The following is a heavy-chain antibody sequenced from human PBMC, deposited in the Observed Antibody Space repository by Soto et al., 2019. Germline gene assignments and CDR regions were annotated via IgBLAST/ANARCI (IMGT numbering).Heavy chain of an antibody. J-gene: IGHJ4*02. CDR1: GFTFSSYG. V-gene: IGHV3-30*18. CDR3: AKPLGPGSVVVVAATDY. Sequence: GGSLRLSCAASGFTFSSYGMHWVRQAPGKGLEWVAVISYDGSNKYYADSVKGRFTISRDNSKNTLYLQMNSLRAEDTAVYYCAKPLGPGSVVVVAATDYWGQGTLVTVSS. D-gene: IGHD2-15*01. CDR2: ISYDGSNK.